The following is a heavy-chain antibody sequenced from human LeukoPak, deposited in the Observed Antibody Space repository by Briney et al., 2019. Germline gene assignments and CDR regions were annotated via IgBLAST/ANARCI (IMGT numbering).Heavy chain of an antibody. Sequence: SETLSLTCTVSGGSISSYYWSWIRQPAGKGLEWIGRIYTSGSTNYNPSLKSRVTISVDTSKNQFSLKLSSVTAADTAVYYCARQTNDFWSGNWFDPWGQGTLVTVSS. D-gene: IGHD3-3*01. CDR3: ARQTNDFWSGNWFDP. CDR1: GGSISSYY. CDR2: IYTSGST. J-gene: IGHJ5*02. V-gene: IGHV4-4*07.